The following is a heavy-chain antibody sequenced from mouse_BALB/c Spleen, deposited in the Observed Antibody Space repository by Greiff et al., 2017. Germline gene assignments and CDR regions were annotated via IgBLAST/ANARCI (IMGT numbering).Heavy chain of an antibody. CDR3: ARNGYDYDGMDY. CDR1: GYTFTSYW. Sequence: QVQLQQSGAELAKPGASVKMSCKASGYTFTSYWMHWVKQRPGQGLEWIGVINPGSGGTNYNEKFKGKATLTADKSSSTAYMQLSSLTSDDSAVYFCARNGYDYDGMDYWGQGTSVTVSS. J-gene: IGHJ4*01. V-gene: IGHV1-54*01. CDR2: INPGSGGT.